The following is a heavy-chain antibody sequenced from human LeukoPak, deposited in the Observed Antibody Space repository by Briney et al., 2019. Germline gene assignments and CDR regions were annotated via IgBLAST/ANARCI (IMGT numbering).Heavy chain of an antibody. CDR2: IIPIFGTA. D-gene: IGHD3-22*01. J-gene: IGHJ4*02. CDR1: GGTFSSYA. CDR3: ASESYYDSPGYFDY. V-gene: IGHV1-69*05. Sequence: ASVKVSCKASGGTFSSYAISWVRQAPGQGLEWMGGIIPIFGTANYAQKFQGRVTITTDESTSTAYMELSSLRSEDTAVYYCASESYYDSPGYFDYWGQGTLVTVSS.